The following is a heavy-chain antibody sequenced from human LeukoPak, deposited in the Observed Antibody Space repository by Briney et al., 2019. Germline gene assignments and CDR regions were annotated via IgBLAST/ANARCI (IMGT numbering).Heavy chain of an antibody. CDR1: GGSIRSYY. Sequence: SETLSLTCTVSGGSIRSYYWSCIRQPPGKGLEWIGYIDYSGSPNYKPSLKSRVTISVDTSKNQFSLKVSSVTAADTAVYYCARDPHSGYDLADYWGQGTLVTVSS. CDR3: ARDPHSGYDLADY. J-gene: IGHJ4*02. D-gene: IGHD5-12*01. CDR2: IDYSGSP. V-gene: IGHV4-59*12.